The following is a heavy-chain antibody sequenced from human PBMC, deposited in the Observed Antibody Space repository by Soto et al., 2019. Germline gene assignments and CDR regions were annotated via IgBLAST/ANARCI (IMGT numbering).Heavy chain of an antibody. CDR1: GGSFSGYY. CDR2: INHSGST. CDR3: ARAVYCSSTSCYTTFDY. V-gene: IGHV4-34*01. J-gene: IGHJ4*02. Sequence: QVQLQQWGAGLLKPSETLSLTCAVYGGSFSGYYWSWIRQPPGKGLEWIGEINHSGSTNYNPSLKSRVTMSVDTSKNQFSLKLSSVTAADTAVYYCARAVYCSSTSCYTTFDYWGQGTLVTVSS. D-gene: IGHD2-2*02.